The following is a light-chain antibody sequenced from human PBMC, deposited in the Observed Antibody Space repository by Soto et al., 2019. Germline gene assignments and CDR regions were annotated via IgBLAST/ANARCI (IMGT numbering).Light chain of an antibody. J-gene: IGLJ3*02. CDR3: QTWGTGIQV. CDR1: SGHSSYA. V-gene: IGLV4-69*01. Sequence: QSVLTQSPSASASLGASVKLTCTLSSGHSSYAIAWHQQQPEKGPRYLMKLNSDGSHSKGDGIPDRFSGSSSGAVRYLPISSLQSEDEADYYCQTWGTGIQVFGGGTKLTVL. CDR2: LNSDGSH.